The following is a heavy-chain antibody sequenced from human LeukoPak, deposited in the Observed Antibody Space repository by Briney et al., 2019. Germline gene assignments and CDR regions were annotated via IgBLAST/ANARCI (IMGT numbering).Heavy chain of an antibody. CDR3: ARHGSWDYFDY. CDR2: INHSGST. D-gene: IGHD6-13*01. CDR1: GGSFSPYY. V-gene: IGHV4-34*01. J-gene: IGHJ4*02. Sequence: PSETLSLTCAVYGGSFSPYYWSWIRQPPEKGLEWIGEINHSGSTNYNPSLKSRVTISVDTSKNQFSLKLSSVTAADTAVYYCARHGSWDYFDYWGQGTLVTVSS.